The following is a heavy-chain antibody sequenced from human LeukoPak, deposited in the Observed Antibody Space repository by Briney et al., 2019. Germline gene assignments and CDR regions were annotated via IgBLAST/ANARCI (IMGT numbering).Heavy chain of an antibody. CDR2: IIPIFGTA. CDR1: GGTFSSYA. CDR3: ARGAPYSGYFDY. D-gene: IGHD2-15*01. V-gene: IGHV1-69*05. J-gene: IGHJ4*02. Sequence: GASVKVSCKASGGTFSSYAISWVRQAPGQGLEWMGGIIPIFGTANYAQKFQGRVTITTDESTSTAYMELSSLRSEDTAVYYCARGAPYSGYFDYWAREPWSPSPQ.